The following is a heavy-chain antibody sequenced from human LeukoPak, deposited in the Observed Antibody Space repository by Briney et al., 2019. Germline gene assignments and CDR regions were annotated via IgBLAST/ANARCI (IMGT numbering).Heavy chain of an antibody. V-gene: IGHV3-30-3*01. D-gene: IGHD3-22*01. J-gene: IGHJ4*02. CDR1: GSTFSSYA. Sequence: GRSLRLSCSASGSTFSSYAMHWVRQAPGKGLEWVAVISYDGSNKYYADSVKGRFTISRDNSKNTLYLQMNSLRAEDTAVYYCARGADYYDSSFADWGQGTLVTVSS. CDR3: ARGADYYDSSFAD. CDR2: ISYDGSNK.